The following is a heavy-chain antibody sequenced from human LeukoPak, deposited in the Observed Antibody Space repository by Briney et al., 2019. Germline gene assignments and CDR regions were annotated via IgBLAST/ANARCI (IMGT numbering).Heavy chain of an antibody. D-gene: IGHD5-24*01. CDR3: AKDGMATRARYFDY. V-gene: IGHV3-30*02. Sequence: GESLKISCKGSGYTFTNDWIGWVRQAPGKGLEWVAFIRYDGSNKYYADSVKGRFTISRDNSKNTLYLQMNSLRAEDTAVYYCAKDGMATRARYFDYWGQGTLVTVSS. J-gene: IGHJ4*02. CDR1: GYTFTNDW. CDR2: IRYDGSNK.